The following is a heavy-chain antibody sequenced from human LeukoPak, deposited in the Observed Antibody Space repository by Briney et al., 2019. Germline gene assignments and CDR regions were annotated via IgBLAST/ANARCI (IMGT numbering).Heavy chain of an antibody. J-gene: IGHJ5*02. D-gene: IGHD3-10*01. Sequence: ASVKVSCKASGYTFTSYGISWVRQATGQGLEWMGWISAYNGNTNYAQKLQGRVTMTTDTSTSTAYMELRSLRSDDTAVYYCARDLYYGSGSWLYAVSYWFDPWGQGTLVTVSS. CDR1: GYTFTSYG. V-gene: IGHV1-18*01. CDR2: ISAYNGNT. CDR3: ARDLYYGSGSWLYAVSYWFDP.